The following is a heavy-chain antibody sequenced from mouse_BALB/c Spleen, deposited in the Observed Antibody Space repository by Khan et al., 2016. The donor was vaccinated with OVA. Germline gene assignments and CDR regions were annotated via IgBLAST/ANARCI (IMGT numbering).Heavy chain of an antibody. J-gene: IGHJ3*01. CDR2: IWGDGST. Sequence: QVQLKESGPGLVAPSQSLSIRCTVSGLSLTNYGVSWVRQPPGKGLEWLGVIWGDGSTNYHSVLKSRLTINKDNSKSQVFVKLNSLQPDDTATYFCAIIYYGNDWFAYWGQGTLGTVS. CDR3: AIIYYGNDWFAY. D-gene: IGHD1-1*01. V-gene: IGHV2-3*01. CDR1: GLSLTNYG.